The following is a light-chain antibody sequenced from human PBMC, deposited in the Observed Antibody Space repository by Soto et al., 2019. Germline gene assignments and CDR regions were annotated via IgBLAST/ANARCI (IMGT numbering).Light chain of an antibody. V-gene: IGKV1-33*01. CDR3: QQYDNFPLT. J-gene: IGKJ4*01. CDR1: QDITNY. CDR2: DAS. Sequence: EIQVTQSPSSLSASVGDRVTSTCQASQDITNYLNWYQHKPGKAPELLIYDASNLETGVPSRFSGSGSGTDFTFTISSLQPEDFATYYCQQYDNFPLTFGGGTKADVK.